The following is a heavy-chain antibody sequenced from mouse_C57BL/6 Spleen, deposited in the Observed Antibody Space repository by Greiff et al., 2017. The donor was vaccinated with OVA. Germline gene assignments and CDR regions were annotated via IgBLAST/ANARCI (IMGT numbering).Heavy chain of an antibody. CDR1: GYTFTSYW. CDR3: ARGRVTTVVAHDY. V-gene: IGHV1-52*01. D-gene: IGHD1-1*01. CDR2: IDPSDSET. Sequence: QVQLQQPGAELVRPGSSVKLSCKASGYTFTSYWMHWVKQRPIQGLEWIGNIDPSDSETHYNQKFKDKATLTVDKSSSTAYMQLSSLTSEDSAVYYCARGRVTTVVAHDYWGQGTTLTVSS. J-gene: IGHJ2*01.